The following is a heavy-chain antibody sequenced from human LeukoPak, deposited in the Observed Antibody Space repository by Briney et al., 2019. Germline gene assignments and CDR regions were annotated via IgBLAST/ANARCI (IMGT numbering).Heavy chain of an antibody. Sequence: KPGGSLRLSCAASGLTFSSYSMNWVRQAPGKGLEWVSSISSSSSYIYYADSVKGRFTISRDNAKNSLYLQMNSLRAEDTAVYYCARSLGVTGYCSSTSCYIDYWGQGTLVTVSS. CDR2: ISSSSSYI. V-gene: IGHV3-21*01. CDR1: GLTFSSYS. D-gene: IGHD2-2*02. J-gene: IGHJ4*02. CDR3: ARSLGVTGYCSSTSCYIDY.